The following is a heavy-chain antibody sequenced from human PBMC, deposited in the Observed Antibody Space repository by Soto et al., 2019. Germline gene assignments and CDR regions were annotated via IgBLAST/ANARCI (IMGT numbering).Heavy chain of an antibody. J-gene: IGHJ3*02. V-gene: IGHV4-59*01. D-gene: IGHD5-18*01. CDR1: GGSISSYY. CDR3: ARRYGKNAFDI. Sequence: SETLSLTCTVSGGSISSYYWSWIRQPPGKGLEWIGCIYYSGSTNYNPSLKSRVTISVDTSKNQFSLKLSSVTAADTAVYYCARRYGKNAFDIWGQGTMVTVSS. CDR2: IYYSGST.